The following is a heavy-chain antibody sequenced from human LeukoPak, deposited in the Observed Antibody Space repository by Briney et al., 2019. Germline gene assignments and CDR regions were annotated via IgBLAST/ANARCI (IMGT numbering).Heavy chain of an antibody. CDR3: ARDGATVTTNIPSDY. CDR2: INPNSGGT. J-gene: IGHJ4*02. CDR1: GYTFTGYY. V-gene: IGHV1-2*02. Sequence: ASVKVSCKASGYTFTGYYMHWVRQAPGQGLEWMGWINPNSGGTNYAQKFQGRVTMTRDTSISTAYMELSRLRSDDTAVYYCARDGATVTTNIPSDYWGQGTLVTVSS. D-gene: IGHD4-17*01.